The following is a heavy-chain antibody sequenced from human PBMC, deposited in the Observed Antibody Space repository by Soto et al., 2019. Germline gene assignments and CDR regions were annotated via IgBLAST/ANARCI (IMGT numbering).Heavy chain of an antibody. V-gene: IGHV4-30-4*01. CDR1: GGSMSSGDHY. D-gene: IGHD3-22*01. J-gene: IGHJ3*02. CDR3: ASCSHRRRYYYPFDI. Sequence: PSETLSLTCSLSGGSMSSGDHYWSWIRQPPGKGLEWIGYVDNSGSTDYNPSLKSRVTISVDTSKNQFSLNLTSVTAAATAVYYCASCSHRRRYYYPFDIWGQGKMVTVSS. CDR2: VDNSGST.